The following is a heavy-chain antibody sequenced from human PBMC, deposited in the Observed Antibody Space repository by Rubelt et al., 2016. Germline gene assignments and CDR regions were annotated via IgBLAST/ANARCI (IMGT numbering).Heavy chain of an antibody. CDR3: ARFALPAVTTAYYYYALDV. Sequence: QVQLVQSGAAVKRPGASVKVSCKASGYPFATYAMHWVRQAPGQRLDWMGWIDAGNGDKNYSINLQSRVTFTRDRSASTGYMERSSLRSEDSAVYYCARFALPAVTTAYYYYALDVWGQGTTVTVSS. CDR2: IDAGNGDK. V-gene: IGHV1-3*01. CDR1: GYPFATYA. D-gene: IGHD4-17*01. J-gene: IGHJ6*02.